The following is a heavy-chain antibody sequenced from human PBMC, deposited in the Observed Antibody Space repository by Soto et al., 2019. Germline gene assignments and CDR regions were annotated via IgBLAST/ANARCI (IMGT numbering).Heavy chain of an antibody. V-gene: IGHV1-18*01. Sequence: QVQLVQSGAEVKKPGASVKVSCKASGYTFTSYGISWVRQAPGQGREWMGWISAYNGNTNYAQKLQGRVTMTTDTSTSTAYMELRSLRSDDTAVYYCAREIAAAGTGDWFDPWGQGTLVTVSS. CDR2: ISAYNGNT. D-gene: IGHD6-13*01. CDR1: GYTFTSYG. CDR3: AREIAAAGTGDWFDP. J-gene: IGHJ5*02.